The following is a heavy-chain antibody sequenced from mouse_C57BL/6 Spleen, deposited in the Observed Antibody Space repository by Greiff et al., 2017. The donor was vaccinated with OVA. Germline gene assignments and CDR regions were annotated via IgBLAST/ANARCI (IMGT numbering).Heavy chain of an antibody. CDR3: ARRGIYDGYYGAMDY. D-gene: IGHD2-3*01. J-gene: IGHJ4*01. CDR2: IYPRSGNT. V-gene: IGHV1-81*01. Sequence: QVQLQQSGAELARPGASVKLSCKASGYTFTSYGISWVKQRTGQGLEWIGEIYPRSGNTYYNEKFKGKATLTADKSSSTAYMELRSLTSEDSAVYFCARRGIYDGYYGAMDYWGQGTSVTVSS. CDR1: GYTFTSYG.